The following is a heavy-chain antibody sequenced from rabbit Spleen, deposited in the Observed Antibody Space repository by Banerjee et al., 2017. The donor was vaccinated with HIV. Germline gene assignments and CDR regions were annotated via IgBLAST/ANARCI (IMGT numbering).Heavy chain of an antibody. D-gene: IGHD6-1*01. CDR2: IYTGSSGDT. Sequence: QEQLVESGGGLVKPEGSLKLSCTASGFSFSTKAVMCWVRQAPGKGLEWIACIYTGSSGDTYYASWAKGRFTISKTSSTTVTLQMTSLTAADTATYFCARDAYGGGPDYTYAFNLWGPGTLVTVS. CDR1: GFSFSTKAV. V-gene: IGHV1S45*01. CDR3: ARDAYGGGPDYTYAFNL. J-gene: IGHJ4*01.